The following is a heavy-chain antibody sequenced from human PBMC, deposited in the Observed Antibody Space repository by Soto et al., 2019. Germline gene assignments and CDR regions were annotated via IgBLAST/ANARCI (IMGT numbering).Heavy chain of an antibody. D-gene: IGHD3-10*01. CDR1: GFTFSSYW. CDR3: ARGPRYYYGSGSYSGYYGMDV. CDR2: IESDGSTT. Sequence: EVQLVQSGGGLVQPGGSLRLSCAASGFTFSSYWMHWVRQAPGKGLVWVSRIESDGSTTTYADSVKGRFTVSRDNAKNTLYLQMNRLRAEYTAVYYCARGPRYYYGSGSYSGYYGMDVWGQGTTVTVS. J-gene: IGHJ6*02. V-gene: IGHV3-74*03.